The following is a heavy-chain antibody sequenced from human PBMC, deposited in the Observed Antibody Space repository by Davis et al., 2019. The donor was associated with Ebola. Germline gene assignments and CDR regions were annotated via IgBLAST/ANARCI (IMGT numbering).Heavy chain of an antibody. D-gene: IGHD3-3*01. Sequence: ASVKVSCKASGYTFTSYGISWVRQAPGQGLEWMGWISAYNGNTNYAQKLQGRVTMTRDTSTSTVYMELSSLRSEDTAVYYCARGVSTDYDFWSGYYWGWFDPWGQGTLVTVSS. V-gene: IGHV1-18*01. CDR2: ISAYNGNT. J-gene: IGHJ5*02. CDR1: GYTFTSYG. CDR3: ARGVSTDYDFWSGYYWGWFDP.